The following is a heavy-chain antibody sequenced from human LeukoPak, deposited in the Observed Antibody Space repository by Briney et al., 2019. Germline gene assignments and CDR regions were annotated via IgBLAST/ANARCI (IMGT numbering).Heavy chain of an antibody. J-gene: IGHJ4*02. CDR3: ARSYYYDSSGYYSPANY. CDR2: INPSGGST. Sequence: ASVKVSCKASGYTFTSYYMHWLRQAPGQGLEWMGIINPSGGSTSYAQKFQGRVTMTRDTSTSTVYMELSSLRSEDTAVYYCARSYYYDSSGYYSPANYWGQGTLVTVSS. D-gene: IGHD3-22*01. CDR1: GYTFTSYY. V-gene: IGHV1-46*01.